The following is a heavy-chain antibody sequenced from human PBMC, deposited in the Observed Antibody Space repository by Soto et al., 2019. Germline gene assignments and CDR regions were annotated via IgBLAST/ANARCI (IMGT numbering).Heavy chain of an antibody. Sequence: PGGSLRLSCAASGFTFSSYGMHWVRQAPGKGLEWVAVISYDGSNKYYADSVKGRFTISRDNSKNTLYLQMNSLRAEDTAVYYCAKDRLAAAELGGGTKEYYYGMDVWGQGTTVTVSS. J-gene: IGHJ6*02. CDR2: ISYDGSNK. V-gene: IGHV3-30*18. CDR3: AKDRLAAAELGGGTKEYYYGMDV. CDR1: GFTFSSYG. D-gene: IGHD6-13*01.